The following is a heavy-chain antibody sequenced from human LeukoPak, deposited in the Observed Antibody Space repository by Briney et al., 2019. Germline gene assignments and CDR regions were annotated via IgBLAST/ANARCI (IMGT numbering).Heavy chain of an antibody. CDR3: ARVNRDTAMVNYYYYGMDV. Sequence: ASVKVSCKASGYTFTSYYMHWVRQAPGQGLEWMGIINPSGGSTSYAQKFQGRVTITADESTSTAYMELSSLRSEDTAVYYCARVNRDTAMVNYYYYGMDVWGQGTTVTVSS. J-gene: IGHJ6*02. V-gene: IGHV1-46*01. D-gene: IGHD5-18*01. CDR2: INPSGGST. CDR1: GYTFTSYY.